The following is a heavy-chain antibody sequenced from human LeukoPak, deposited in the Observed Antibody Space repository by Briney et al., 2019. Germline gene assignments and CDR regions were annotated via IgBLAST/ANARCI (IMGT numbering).Heavy chain of an antibody. D-gene: IGHD6-13*01. Sequence: PGGSLRLSCATAGFSFSSYWMSWVRQAPGKGLEWVANIKQDGSEKYYVDSVKGRFTISRDNAKNSLYLQMNSLRAEDTAVYYCASQQLAPSPDAFDIWGQGTMVTVSS. CDR1: GFSFSSYW. J-gene: IGHJ3*02. CDR2: IKQDGSEK. CDR3: ASQQLAPSPDAFDI. V-gene: IGHV3-7*03.